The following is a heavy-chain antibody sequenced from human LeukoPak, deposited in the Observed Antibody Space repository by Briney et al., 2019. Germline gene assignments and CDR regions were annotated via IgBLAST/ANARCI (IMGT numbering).Heavy chain of an antibody. D-gene: IGHD1-26*01. CDR2: IKRDASEK. J-gene: IGHJ4*02. CDR3: ARDNWELRGYDY. Sequence: GGSLRLSCAASGFTFNNFAMNWVRHAPGKGLEWVANIKRDASEKHYVDSVKGRFTISRDNAKNSLYLQMNSLRPEDTAVYYCARDNWELRGYDYWGQGALVTVSS. CDR1: GFTFNNFA. V-gene: IGHV3-7*01.